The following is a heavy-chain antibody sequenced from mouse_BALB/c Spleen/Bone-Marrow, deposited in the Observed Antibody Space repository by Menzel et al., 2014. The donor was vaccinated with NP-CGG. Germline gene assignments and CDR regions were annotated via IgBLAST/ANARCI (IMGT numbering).Heavy chain of an antibody. J-gene: IGHJ3*01. CDR2: IRNKANGYTT. V-gene: IGHV7-3*02. CDR3: ARDYGNYVRFAY. Sequence: EVQRVESGGGLVRPGGSLRLSCATSGFTFTDYYMSWVRQPPGKALEWLGFIRNKANGYTTEYSAPVKGRFTISRDNSQSILYLQMNTLRAEDSATYYCARDYGNYVRFAYWGQGTLVTVSA. CDR1: GFTFTDYY. D-gene: IGHD2-1*01.